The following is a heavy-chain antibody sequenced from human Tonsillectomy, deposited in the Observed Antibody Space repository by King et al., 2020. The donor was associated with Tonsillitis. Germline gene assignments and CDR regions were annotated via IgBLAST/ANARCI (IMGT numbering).Heavy chain of an antibody. V-gene: IGHV3-30-3*01. J-gene: IGHJ4*02. CDR2: ISYDGTNK. Sequence: VQLVESGGGVVQPGRSLRLSCAASGFTFSTHAMHWVRQAPGKGLEWVAVISYDGTNKYYADSVKGRFTISRENSKNTLYLQMNSLRPEDTAVYYCARDGYSTTWYYFDCWGQGSLVTVSS. CDR1: GFTFSTHA. CDR3: ARDGYSTTWYYFDC. D-gene: IGHD6-13*01.